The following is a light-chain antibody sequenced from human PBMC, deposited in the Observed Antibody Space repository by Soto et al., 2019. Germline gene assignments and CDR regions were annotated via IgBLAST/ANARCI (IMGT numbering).Light chain of an antibody. V-gene: IGKV4-1*01. CDR2: WAS. CDR1: QNILYSPNNKNY. J-gene: IGKJ2*01. Sequence: DIVMTQSPDSLTVSLGERATINCKSSQNILYSPNNKNYLAWYQQKPGQPPKLLTYWASTRQSGVPDRFSGSGSETDFTLTISSVQSEDVAVYYCLQYYNSYTFGQGTKLEI. CDR3: LQYYNSYT.